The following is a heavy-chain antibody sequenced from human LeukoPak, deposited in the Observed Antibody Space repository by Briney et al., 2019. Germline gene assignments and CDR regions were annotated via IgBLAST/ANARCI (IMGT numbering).Heavy chain of an antibody. D-gene: IGHD2-15*01. CDR1: GYTFTSYG. V-gene: IGHV1-18*01. CDR2: ISAYNGNT. Sequence: VASVKVSCKASGYTFTSYGISWVRQAPGQGLEWMGWISAYNGNTNYAQKLQGRVTMTTDTSTSTAYMELRGLRSDDTAVYYCPREAPRIVVVVPATQYYGMDVWGQGTTVTVSS. CDR3: PREAPRIVVVVPATQYYGMDV. J-gene: IGHJ6*02.